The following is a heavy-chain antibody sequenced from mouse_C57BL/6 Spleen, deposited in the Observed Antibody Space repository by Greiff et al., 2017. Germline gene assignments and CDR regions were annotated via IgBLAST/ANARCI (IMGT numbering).Heavy chain of an antibody. D-gene: IGHD4-1*01. Sequence: EVMLVESGGGLVKPGGSLKLSCAASGFTFSSYAMSWVRQTPEKRLEWVATISDGGSYTYYPDNVKGRFTISRDNAKNNLYLQMSHLKSEDTAMYYCARDVNWDRFAYWGQGTLVTVSA. CDR2: ISDGGSYT. CDR1: GFTFSSYA. CDR3: ARDVNWDRFAY. J-gene: IGHJ3*01. V-gene: IGHV5-4*01.